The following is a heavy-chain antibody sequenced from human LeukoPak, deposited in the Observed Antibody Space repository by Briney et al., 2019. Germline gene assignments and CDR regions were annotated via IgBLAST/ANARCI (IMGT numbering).Heavy chain of an antibody. D-gene: IGHD3-10*01. CDR1: GFTFSNYW. V-gene: IGHV3-7*05. J-gene: IGHJ3*01. CDR3: ARDRGFPYKLAFDV. CDR2: IKQDGSEE. Sequence: PGGSLRLSCAASGFTFSNYWMGWVRQAPGKGLEWVANIKQDGSEEYYVDSVKGRFTISRDSAKTSLYLQMNSLRAEDTAVYYCARDRGFPYKLAFDVWGQGTMVTVSS.